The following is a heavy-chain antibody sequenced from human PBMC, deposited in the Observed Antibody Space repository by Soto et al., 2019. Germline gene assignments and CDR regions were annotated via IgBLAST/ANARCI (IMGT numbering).Heavy chain of an antibody. J-gene: IGHJ4*02. V-gene: IGHV5-51*01. CDR3: ARHHTVGKSGSYHLDC. CDR1: GYSFTSYW. CDR2: IYPGDSDT. Sequence: GESLKISCKGSGYSFTSYWIGWVRQMPGKGLEWMGIIYPGDSDTRYSPSFQGQVTISADKHISTANLQGTSLKASDTDMNYCARHHTVGKSGSYHLDCWGQGTLVTVSS. D-gene: IGHD1-26*01.